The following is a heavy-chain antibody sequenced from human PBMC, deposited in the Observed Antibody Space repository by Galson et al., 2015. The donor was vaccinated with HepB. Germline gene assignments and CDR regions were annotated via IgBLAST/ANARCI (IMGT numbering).Heavy chain of an antibody. Sequence: SLRLSCAASGFAFNTYSMNWVRQAPGEGLEWVSYISRGSGTKLYADSVQGRFTISRDDAKNSLYLQMNSLRAEDTAMYYCARGVPFTVQGAHFDHWGQGTLVAVSS. CDR1: GFAFNTYS. CDR3: ARGVPFTVQGAHFDH. D-gene: IGHD2-2*01. CDR2: ISRGSGTK. J-gene: IGHJ4*02. V-gene: IGHV3-48*01.